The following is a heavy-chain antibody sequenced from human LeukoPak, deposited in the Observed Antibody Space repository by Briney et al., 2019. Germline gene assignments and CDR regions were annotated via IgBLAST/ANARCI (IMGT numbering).Heavy chain of an antibody. V-gene: IGHV5-51*01. J-gene: IGHJ3*02. D-gene: IGHD2-21*02. CDR2: TYPGDSDT. CDR1: GYSFTSYW. CDR3: ARPGGVVVTANGAFDI. Sequence: GESLKISCKGSGYSFTSYWIGWVRQMPGKGLEWMGITYPGDSDTRYSPSFQGQVTISADKSISTAYLQWSSLKASDTAMYYCARPGGVVVTANGAFDIWGQGTMVTVSS.